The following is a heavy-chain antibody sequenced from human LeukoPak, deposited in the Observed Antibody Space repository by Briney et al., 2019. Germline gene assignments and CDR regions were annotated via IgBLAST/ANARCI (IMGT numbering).Heavy chain of an antibody. D-gene: IGHD6-19*01. V-gene: IGHV1-2*02. J-gene: IGHJ4*02. Sequence: ASVKVSCKASGYTFTGYYMHWVRQAPGQGLEWMGWINPNSGDTNYAQKFQDRVTMTRDTSIRTVYMELSRLRSDDTAVYYCARTITVADYWGQGTLVTVSS. CDR1: GYTFTGYY. CDR2: INPNSGDT. CDR3: ARTITVADY.